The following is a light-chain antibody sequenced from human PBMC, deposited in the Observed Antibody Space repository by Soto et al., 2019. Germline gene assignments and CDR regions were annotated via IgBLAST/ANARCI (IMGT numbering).Light chain of an antibody. V-gene: IGKV3D-20*02. Sequence: VMTQSPASLSVSPCERATLSFSASQTVTSGYLAWYQQKPGQAPRLLIYGASTRATGIPARFSGSGSGTDFTLTISSLEPEDFAVYYCQQRSNWPATFGQGTRLEI. CDR1: QTVTSGY. CDR3: QQRSNWPAT. CDR2: GAS. J-gene: IGKJ5*01.